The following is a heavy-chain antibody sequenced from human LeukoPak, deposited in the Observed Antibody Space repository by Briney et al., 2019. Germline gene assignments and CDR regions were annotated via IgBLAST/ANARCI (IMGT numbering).Heavy chain of an antibody. Sequence: GGSLRLSCAASGFTFSSYSTNWVRQAPGKGLEWVSSISSSSSYIYYADSVKGRFTISRDNAKNSLYLQMNSLRAEDTAVYYCARDQRASSFDSSGYFYYFDYWGQGTLVTVSS. CDR2: ISSSSSYI. CDR3: ARDQRASSFDSSGYFYYFDY. V-gene: IGHV3-21*01. D-gene: IGHD3-22*01. J-gene: IGHJ4*02. CDR1: GFTFSSYS.